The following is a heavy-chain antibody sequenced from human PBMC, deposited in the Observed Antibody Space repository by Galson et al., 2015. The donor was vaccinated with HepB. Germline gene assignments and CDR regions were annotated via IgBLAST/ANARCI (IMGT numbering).Heavy chain of an antibody. V-gene: IGHV3-11*06. J-gene: IGHJ4*02. D-gene: IGHD6-19*01. CDR2: ITSSSDYT. Sequence: SLRLSCAASGFTFSDYYMSWIRQAPGKGLEWVSHITSSSDYTHYADSVKGRFTISRDNAKKSVYLQMNSLRVEDTAVYYCARDSRSSGWYGYWGQGTLVSVSS. CDR3: ARDSRSSGWYGY. CDR1: GFTFSDYY.